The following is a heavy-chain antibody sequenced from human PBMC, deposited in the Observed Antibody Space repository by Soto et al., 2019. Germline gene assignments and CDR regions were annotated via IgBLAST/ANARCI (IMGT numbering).Heavy chain of an antibody. D-gene: IGHD3-22*01. Sequence: GASVKVSCKASGYTFASYGITWVRQAPGQVLEWMGRISGHNGNTKYTQKLQGRVTMTRDTSTSTAYMELRSLRSDDTAVYYCARVGAYYLNAFDIWGQGTMVTVSS. CDR1: GYTFASYG. CDR3: ARVGAYYLNAFDI. CDR2: ISGHNGNT. V-gene: IGHV1-18*01. J-gene: IGHJ3*02.